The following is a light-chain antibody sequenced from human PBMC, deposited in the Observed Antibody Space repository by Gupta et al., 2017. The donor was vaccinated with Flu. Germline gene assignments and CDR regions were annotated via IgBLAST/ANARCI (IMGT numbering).Light chain of an antibody. CDR2: QDT. J-gene: IGLJ1*01. CDR1: NLGSKY. Sequence: SNELTQPPSVSVSPGQTVTITCSGENLGSKYVSWYQQKAGHSPVVVIYQDTNRPSGIPRRFSGSNSGNTATLTVGGTQALDEADYFCQAWDTSTRVFGTGTKVTVL. CDR3: QAWDTSTRV. V-gene: IGLV3-1*01.